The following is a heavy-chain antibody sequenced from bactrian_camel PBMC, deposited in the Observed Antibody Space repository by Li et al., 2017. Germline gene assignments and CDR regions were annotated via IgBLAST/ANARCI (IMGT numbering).Heavy chain of an antibody. V-gene: IGHV3S1*01. J-gene: IGHJ4*01. CDR2: LDSDGVT. Sequence: HVQLVESGGGSVQPGGSLRLSCTLTGTTYNTYCMKWWRQAPGKEREGVASLDSDGVTKYADSVKGRFTISRDNAKNTLYLQMNSLKTEDTAVYYCTREIPATIWVQHWGQGTQVTVS. D-gene: IGHD2*01. CDR1: GTTYNTYC. CDR3: TREIPATIWVQH.